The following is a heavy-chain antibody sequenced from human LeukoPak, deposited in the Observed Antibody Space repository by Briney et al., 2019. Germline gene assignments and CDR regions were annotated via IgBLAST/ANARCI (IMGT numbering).Heavy chain of an antibody. Sequence: GGSLRLSCAASGFTFSSYSMNWVRQAPGKGLEWVSSISSSSSYIYYADSVKGRFTISRDNAKNSLYLQMNSLRAEDTAVHYCARDNAYDYYYYGMDVWGKGTTVTVSS. D-gene: IGHD5-12*01. V-gene: IGHV3-21*01. CDR3: ARDNAYDYYYYGMDV. J-gene: IGHJ6*04. CDR1: GFTFSSYS. CDR2: ISSSSSYI.